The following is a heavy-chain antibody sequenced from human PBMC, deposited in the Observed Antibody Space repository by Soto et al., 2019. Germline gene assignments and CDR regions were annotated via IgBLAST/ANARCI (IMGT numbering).Heavy chain of an antibody. CDR1: GFTLSNYA. J-gene: IGHJ6*02. Sequence: EVQLVESGGGLVQPGGSLRPSCAASGFTLSNYAVNWVRQAPGKGLEWVSYISSDSRYIYHGDSVKGRFTISRDNARNSVYLQMNSLRDEDTAVYYCARIKLVDFFFINVDVYDMDVWGQGTPVTVSS. V-gene: IGHV3-48*02. CDR3: ARIKLVDFFFINVDVYDMDV. CDR2: ISSDSRYI. D-gene: IGHD2-15*01.